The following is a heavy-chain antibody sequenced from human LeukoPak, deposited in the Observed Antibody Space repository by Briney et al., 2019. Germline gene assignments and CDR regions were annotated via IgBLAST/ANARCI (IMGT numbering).Heavy chain of an antibody. CDR2: IYYSRST. CDR1: GGSISSGGYY. CDR3: ARTYCSSTSCYNVFDI. V-gene: IGHV4-31*03. J-gene: IGHJ3*02. D-gene: IGHD2-2*02. Sequence: SETLSLTCTVSGGSISSGGYYWSWIRQHPGKGLEWIGYIYYSRSTYYNPSLKSRVTISVDTSKNQFSLKLSSVTAADTAVFYCARTYCSSTSCYNVFDIWGQGTMVTVSS.